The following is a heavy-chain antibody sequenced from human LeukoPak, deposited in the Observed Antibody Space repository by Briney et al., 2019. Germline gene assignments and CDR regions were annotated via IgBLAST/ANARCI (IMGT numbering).Heavy chain of an antibody. Sequence: GGSLRLSCAASGFTFTNYAMNWVRQAPGKGLEWVSTISGSGGSTYSADSVKGRFTISRDNSKNTLYLQMNSLRAEDTAVYLCAKGGYASSYYFDYWGQGTLVTVSS. CDR2: ISGSGGST. V-gene: IGHV3-23*01. CDR3: AKGGYASSYYFDY. CDR1: GFTFTNYA. D-gene: IGHD6-13*01. J-gene: IGHJ4*02.